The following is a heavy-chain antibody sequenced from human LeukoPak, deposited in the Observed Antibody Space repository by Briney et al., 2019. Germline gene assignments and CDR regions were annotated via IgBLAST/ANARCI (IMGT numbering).Heavy chain of an antibody. D-gene: IGHD5-18*01. CDR1: GFAFSSYS. CDR3: ARGTAMAPYDY. J-gene: IGHJ4*02. V-gene: IGHV3-21*01. CDR2: ISSGSDYI. Sequence: GGSLRLSCAASGFAFSSYSMNWVRQAPGKGLEWVSSISSGSDYIFYADSVKGRFTISRDNAKNSLSLQMNSLRAEDTAVYYCARGTAMAPYDYWGQGTLVTASS.